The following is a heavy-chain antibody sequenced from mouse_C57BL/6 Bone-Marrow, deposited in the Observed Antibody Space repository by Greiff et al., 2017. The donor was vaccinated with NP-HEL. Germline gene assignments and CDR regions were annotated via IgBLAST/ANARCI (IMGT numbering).Heavy chain of an antibody. Sequence: EVQLQESGPGLVKPSQSLSLTCSVTGYSFTSGYYWNWIRQFPGNKLEWMGYISYDGSNNYNPSLKNRISITRDTSKNQFFLKLNSVTTEDTATYYCARSYNYWGQGTTLTVSS. CDR1: GYSFTSGYY. CDR3: ARSYNY. J-gene: IGHJ2*01. D-gene: IGHD1-1*01. V-gene: IGHV3-6*01. CDR2: ISYDGSN.